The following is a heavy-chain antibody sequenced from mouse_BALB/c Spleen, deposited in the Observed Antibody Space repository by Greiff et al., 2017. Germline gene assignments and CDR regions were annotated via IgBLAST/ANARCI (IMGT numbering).Heavy chain of an antibody. CDR3: AREGVGWYFDV. CDR1: GYAFTNYL. CDR2: INPGSGGT. J-gene: IGHJ1*01. V-gene: IGHV1-54*01. D-gene: IGHD1-1*02. Sequence: VQLQQSGAELVRPGTSVKVSCKASGYAFTNYLIEWVKQRPGQGLEWIGVINPGSGGTNYNEKFKGKATLTADKSSSTAYMQLSSLTSDDSAVCFCAREGVGWYFDVWGAGTTVTVSS.